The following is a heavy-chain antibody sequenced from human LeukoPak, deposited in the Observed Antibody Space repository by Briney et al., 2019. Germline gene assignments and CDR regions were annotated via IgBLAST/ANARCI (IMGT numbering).Heavy chain of an antibody. D-gene: IGHD1-20*01. Sequence: GGSLRLSCAASGFTFDDYAMPWVRQAPGKGLEWVSGINWNSGSIGYADSVKGRFTISRDNAKNSLYLQMDSLRAVDTALYYCAKAKYNRDAFDIWGQGTMVTVSS. CDR3: AKAKYNRDAFDI. V-gene: IGHV3-9*01. CDR1: GFTFDDYA. CDR2: INWNSGSI. J-gene: IGHJ3*02.